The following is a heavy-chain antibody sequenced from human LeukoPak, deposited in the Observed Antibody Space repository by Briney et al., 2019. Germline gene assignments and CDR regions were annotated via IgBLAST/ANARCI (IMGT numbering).Heavy chain of an antibody. CDR2: ISAYNGNT. Sequence: ASVKDSCKASGYTFTSYGISWVRQAPGQGLEWMGWISAYNGNTNYAQKLQGRVTMTTDTSTSTAYMELRSLRSDDTAVYYCARDPILNDREPYYFDYWGQGTLVTVSS. J-gene: IGHJ4*01. D-gene: IGHD3-22*01. CDR3: ARDPILNDREPYYFDY. V-gene: IGHV1-18*01. CDR1: GYTFTSYG.